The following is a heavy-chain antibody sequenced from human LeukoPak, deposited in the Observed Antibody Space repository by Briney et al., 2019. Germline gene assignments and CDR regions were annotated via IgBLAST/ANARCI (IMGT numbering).Heavy chain of an antibody. CDR1: GYSISSGYY. CDR3: ARHGYRSGPNNWFDP. Sequence: SETLSLTCAVSGYSISSGYYWGWIRQPPGKGLEWIGSIYHSGSTYYNPSLKSRVTISADTSKNQFSLKLSSVTAADTAVYYCARHGYRSGPNNWFDPWGQGTLVTVSS. V-gene: IGHV4-38-2*01. J-gene: IGHJ5*02. CDR2: IYHSGST. D-gene: IGHD3-3*01.